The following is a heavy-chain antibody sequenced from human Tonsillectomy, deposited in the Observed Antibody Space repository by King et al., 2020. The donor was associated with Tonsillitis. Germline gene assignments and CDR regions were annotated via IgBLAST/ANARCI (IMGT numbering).Heavy chain of an antibody. CDR1: GFTFSSYA. J-gene: IGHJ6*01. CDR2: ISGSGGST. CDR3: AKAKGGYYYDSSGYSPFYYYGMDV. V-gene: IGHV3-23*04. Sequence: VQLVESGGGLVQPGGSLRLSCAASGFTFSSYAMSWVRQAPGKGLEWVSAISGSGGSTYYADSVKGRFTISRDNSKNTLYLQMNSLRAEDTAVYYCAKAKGGYYYDSSGYSPFYYYGMDVWGKGTTVTVSS. D-gene: IGHD3-22*01.